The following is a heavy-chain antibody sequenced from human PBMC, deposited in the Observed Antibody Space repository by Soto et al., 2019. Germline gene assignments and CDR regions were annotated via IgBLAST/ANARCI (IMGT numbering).Heavy chain of an antibody. CDR1: GFTFSSYS. Sequence: GGSLRLSCAASGFTFSSYSMNWVRQAPGKGLEWVSGINWNGGSTGYADSVKGRFTISRDNAKNSLYLQMNSLRAEDTALYYCASGYYDSSGYPLHDAFDIWGQGTMVTVSS. V-gene: IGHV3-20*04. J-gene: IGHJ3*02. CDR2: INWNGGST. CDR3: ASGYYDSSGYPLHDAFDI. D-gene: IGHD3-22*01.